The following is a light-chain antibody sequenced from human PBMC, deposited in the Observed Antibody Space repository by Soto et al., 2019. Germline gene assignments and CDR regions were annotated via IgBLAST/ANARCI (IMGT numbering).Light chain of an antibody. J-gene: IGKJ1*01. V-gene: IGKV3-20*01. CDR3: QQVGNSPRT. CDR1: QSVSSSY. Sequence: EIVLTQSPGTLSLSPGERATLSCRASQSVSSSYLAWYQQKPGQAPRLLIYGASSRATGIPDRFSGSGSGTDFTLTISRLEPEDFAGYYCQQVGNSPRTFRQGNKVEIK. CDR2: GAS.